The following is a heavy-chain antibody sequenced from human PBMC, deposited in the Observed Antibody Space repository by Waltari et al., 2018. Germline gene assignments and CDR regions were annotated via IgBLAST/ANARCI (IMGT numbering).Heavy chain of an antibody. V-gene: IGHV4-4*02. J-gene: IGHJ4*02. D-gene: IGHD2-15*01. Sequence: QLQLEQAGPRLVKPSGTLSLTCGVSGSSTMDNYWWSWVRQPPGRGLEWIGQVHRSGRTNYHPSFASRVIMSIDTSSGQFSLKVTSVTAADTAIYYCARDRGSGLYLDTWGQGILVTVSP. CDR1: GSSTMDNYW. CDR2: VHRSGRT. CDR3: ARDRGSGLYLDT.